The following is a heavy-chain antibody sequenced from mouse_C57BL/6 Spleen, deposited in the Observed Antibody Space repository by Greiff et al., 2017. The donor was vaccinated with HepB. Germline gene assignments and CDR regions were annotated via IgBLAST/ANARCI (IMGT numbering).Heavy chain of an antibody. Sequence: QVQLQQSGPELVKPGASVKISCKASGYAFSSSWMNWVKQRPGKGLEWIGRIYPGDGDTNYNGKFKGKATLTADKSSSTAYMQLSSLTSEDSAVYFCARPNLRYLHYFDYWGQGTTLTVSS. CDR1: GYAFSSSW. V-gene: IGHV1-82*01. CDR3: ARPNLRYLHYFDY. CDR2: IYPGDGDT. D-gene: IGHD1-1*01. J-gene: IGHJ2*01.